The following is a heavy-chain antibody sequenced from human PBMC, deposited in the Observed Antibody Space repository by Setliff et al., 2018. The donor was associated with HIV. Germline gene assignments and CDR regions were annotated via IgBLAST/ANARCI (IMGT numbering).Heavy chain of an antibody. V-gene: IGHV4-59*01. CDR2: IYFTGSS. D-gene: IGHD4-17*01. J-gene: IGHJ3*01. CDR3: ARVQMAYAAFDV. Sequence: SETLSLTCTVSGGSISTYYWSWIRQPPGKGLEWIGSIYFTGSSDNKPSLKRRVTLSVDTSRHQFSLKLSSVTAADTAVYYCARVQMAYAAFDVWGQGTMVTVSS. CDR1: GGSISTYY.